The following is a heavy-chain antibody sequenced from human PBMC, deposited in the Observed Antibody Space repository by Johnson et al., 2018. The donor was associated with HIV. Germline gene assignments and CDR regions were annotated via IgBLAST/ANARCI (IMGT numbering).Heavy chain of an antibody. J-gene: IGHJ3*02. D-gene: IGHD1-26*01. CDR2: ISWNRGSI. CDR1: GFTFRAYG. CDR3: AKDRGWELLTTDAFDI. V-gene: IGHV3-9*01. Sequence: EVQLVESGGGLVQPGGSLRLSCAASGFTFRAYGMHWVRQAPGKGLEWVSGISWNRGSIGYADSVKGRFNISRDNAKNSLYLQMNSLRAEDTAVYYCAKDRGWELLTTDAFDIWGQGTMVTVSS.